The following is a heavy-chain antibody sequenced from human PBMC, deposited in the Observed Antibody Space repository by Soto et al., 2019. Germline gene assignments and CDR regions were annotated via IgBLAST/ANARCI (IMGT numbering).Heavy chain of an antibody. D-gene: IGHD2-2*01. V-gene: IGHV3-30-3*01. Sequence: GSLRLSCAASGFTFSSYAMHWVRQAPGKGPEWVAVISYDGSNKYYADSVKGRFTISRDNSKNTLYLQMNSLRAEDTAVYYCAREGVPAAYGMDVWGQGTTVTVSS. CDR1: GFTFSSYA. CDR3: AREGVPAAYGMDV. J-gene: IGHJ6*02. CDR2: ISYDGSNK.